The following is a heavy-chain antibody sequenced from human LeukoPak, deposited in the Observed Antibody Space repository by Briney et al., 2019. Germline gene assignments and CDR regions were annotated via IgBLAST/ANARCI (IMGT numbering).Heavy chain of an antibody. CDR3: ARARVVPAAMYDY. V-gene: IGHV4-30-2*01. J-gene: IGHJ4*02. CDR1: GGSISSGGYS. Sequence: SETLSLTCAVSGGSISSGGYSWNWIRQPPGKGLEWIGYIYHSGSTYYNPSLKSRVTISVDRSKNQFSLKLSSVTAADTAVYYCARARVVPAAMYDYWGQGTLVTVSS. CDR2: IYHSGST. D-gene: IGHD2-2*01.